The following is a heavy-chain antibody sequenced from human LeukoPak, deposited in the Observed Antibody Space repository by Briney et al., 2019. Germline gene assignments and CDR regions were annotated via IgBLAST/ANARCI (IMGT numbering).Heavy chain of an antibody. CDR2: IDLSDSYT. V-gene: IGHV5-10-1*01. CDR3: ATEKGPYPSYFDY. J-gene: IGHJ4*02. D-gene: IGHD3-16*01. CDR1: GYSFTSYW. Sequence: GESLRISCKGSGYSFTSYWISWVRQMPGKGLEWMGNIDLSDSYTNYTPSFQGPVTISADQSISTAYLQWSSLKASGTAIYYCATEKGPYPSYFDYWGRGDLVTVSS.